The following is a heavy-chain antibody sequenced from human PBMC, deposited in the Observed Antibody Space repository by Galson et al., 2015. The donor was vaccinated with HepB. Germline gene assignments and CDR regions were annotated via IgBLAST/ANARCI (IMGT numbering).Heavy chain of an antibody. V-gene: IGHV3-30-3*01. CDR1: GFTFSRYA. CDR3: ARGGAMVRELYYFDY. J-gene: IGHJ4*02. D-gene: IGHD3-10*01. CDR2: ISYDGGDK. Sequence: SLRLSCAGSGFTFSRYAMHWVRRAPGKGLEWVAVISYDGGDKYYADSVKGRFTISRDNSKNTLYLQMNSLRAEDTAVYYCARGGAMVRELYYFDYWGQGTLLTVSS.